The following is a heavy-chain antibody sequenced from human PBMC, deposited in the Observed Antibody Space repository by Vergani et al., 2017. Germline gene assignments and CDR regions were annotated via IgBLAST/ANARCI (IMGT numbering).Heavy chain of an antibody. D-gene: IGHD3-10*01. CDR1: GGSISSGSYY. CDR2: IYTSGST. V-gene: IGHV4-61*02. J-gene: IGHJ6*02. CDR3: ARAMGLRYGMDV. Sequence: QVQLQESGPGLVKPSQTLSLTCTVSGGSISSGSYYWSWIRQPAGKGLEWIGRIYTSGSTNYNPSLKSRVTISVDTSKNQFSLKLSSVTAADTAVYYCARAMGLRYGMDVWGQGTTVTVSS.